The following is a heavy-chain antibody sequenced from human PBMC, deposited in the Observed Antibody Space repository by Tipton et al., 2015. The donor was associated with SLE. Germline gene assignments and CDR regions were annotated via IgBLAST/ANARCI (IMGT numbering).Heavy chain of an antibody. Sequence: SGFTFSSYDMHWVRQAPGKGLEWVTSIQYDGSNKYYADSVKGRFTISRDNSKNTLYLQMNSLRGEDAAVYYCAREYRSSSGVYFHHWGQGTLVTVSS. J-gene: IGHJ1*01. CDR1: GFTFSSYD. V-gene: IGHV3-30*02. CDR3: AREYRSSSGVYFHH. D-gene: IGHD6-6*01. CDR2: IQYDGSNK.